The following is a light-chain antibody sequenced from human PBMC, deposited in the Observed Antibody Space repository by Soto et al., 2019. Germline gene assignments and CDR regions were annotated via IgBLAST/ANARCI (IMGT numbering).Light chain of an antibody. CDR2: GAS. CDR3: QQYNSSPPYT. Sequence: EIVLTQSPGTLSLSPGERATLSCRASQSVSSSYLAWYQQKPGQAPRLLIYGASSRATGIPDRFSGSGSGTDFTLTISRLEPEDFAVHYCQQYNSSPPYTFGQGTKLEIK. J-gene: IGKJ2*01. CDR1: QSVSSSY. V-gene: IGKV3-20*01.